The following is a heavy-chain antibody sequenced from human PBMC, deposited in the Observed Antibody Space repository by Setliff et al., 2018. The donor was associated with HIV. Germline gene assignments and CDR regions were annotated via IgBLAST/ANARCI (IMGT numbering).Heavy chain of an antibody. CDR1: GGSISSYY. V-gene: IGHV4-4*07. CDR3: AREEKLSAVAGTMYYYYAMDV. Sequence: PSETLSLTCTVSGGSISSYYWSWIRQPAGKGLEWIGRIYTSGSTNYNPSLESRVTISVDTSKNQFSLKLSSVTAADTAVYYCAREEKLSAVAGTMYYYYAMDVWGQGTTVTVSS. D-gene: IGHD6-19*01. CDR2: IYTSGST. J-gene: IGHJ6*02.